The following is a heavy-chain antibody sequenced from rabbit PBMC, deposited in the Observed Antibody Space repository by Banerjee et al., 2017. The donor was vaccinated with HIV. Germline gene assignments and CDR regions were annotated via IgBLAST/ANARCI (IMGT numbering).Heavy chain of an antibody. D-gene: IGHD4-1*01. CDR3: ARDLAGVIGWNFNL. Sequence: QEQLEESGGDLVQPEGSLTLTCTASGLSFSSSYWICWVRQAPGKGPEWIAYIIAGNSDNTCYASWAKGRFTITQTSWTTVTLQMTSLTAADTATYFCARDLAGVIGWNFNLWGQGTLVTVS. CDR2: IIAGNSDNT. V-gene: IGHV1S45*01. J-gene: IGHJ4*01. CDR1: GLSFSSSYW.